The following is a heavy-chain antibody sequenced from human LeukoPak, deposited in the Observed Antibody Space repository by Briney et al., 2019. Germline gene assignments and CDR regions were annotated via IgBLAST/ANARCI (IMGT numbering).Heavy chain of an antibody. CDR3: AREIGSAARGR. V-gene: IGHV3-7*05. Sequence: PGGSLRLSCTTSGFTFDSYWMSWVRQAPGKGLEWVANIKEDGSEKYYVDSVKGRFTISRDNAKNSVYLQMNSLRAEDTAVYYCAREIGSAARGRWGQGTLVIVS. CDR2: IKEDGSEK. D-gene: IGHD6-13*01. J-gene: IGHJ4*02. CDR1: GFTFDSYW.